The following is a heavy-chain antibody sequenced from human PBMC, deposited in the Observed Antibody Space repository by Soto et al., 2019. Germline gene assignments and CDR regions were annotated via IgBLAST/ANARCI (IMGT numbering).Heavy chain of an antibody. D-gene: IGHD3-10*02. V-gene: IGHV3-11*06. CDR2: SSNSGTYT. J-gene: IGHJ4*02. Sequence: GGSRRLSCAASGFKVSYYCMSGIRQAPGKGLEWLSYSSNSGTYTRYADSVKGRFSISRDNAKNSLFLQINSLRGEDSATYYCARSGDNYNVLDYWGQGTPVTVS. CDR1: GFKVSYYC. CDR3: ARSGDNYNVLDY.